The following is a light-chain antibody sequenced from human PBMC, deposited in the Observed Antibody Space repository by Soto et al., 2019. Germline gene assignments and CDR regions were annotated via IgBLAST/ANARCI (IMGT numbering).Light chain of an antibody. V-gene: IGLV2-14*01. J-gene: IGLJ1*01. CDR3: ISHTSSRTLV. CDR2: EVS. CDR1: SSDVGGYNY. Sequence: SALTQPASVSGSPGQSITISCTGTSSDVGGYNYVSWYQQHPGKAPKLMIYEVSHRPSGVSNRFSGSKSGNTASLTISGLQAEDEADYYCISHTSSRTLVFGTGTKVTVL.